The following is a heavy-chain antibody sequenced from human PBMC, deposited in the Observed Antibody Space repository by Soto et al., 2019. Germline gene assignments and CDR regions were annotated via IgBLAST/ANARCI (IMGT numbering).Heavy chain of an antibody. J-gene: IGHJ4*02. CDR1: GGSISSYY. D-gene: IGHD3-10*01. CDR3: AREVITMVRGAVFDY. Sequence: PSETLSLTCTVSGGSISSYYWSWIRQPPGKGLEWIGYIYYSGSTNYNPSLKSRVTISVDTSKNQFSLKLSSVTAADTAVYYCAREVITMVRGAVFDYWGQGTLVTVS. V-gene: IGHV4-59*12. CDR2: IYYSGST.